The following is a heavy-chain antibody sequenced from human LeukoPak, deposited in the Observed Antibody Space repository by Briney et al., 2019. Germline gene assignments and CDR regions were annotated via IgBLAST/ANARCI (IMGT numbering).Heavy chain of an antibody. J-gene: IGHJ6*02. CDR1: GFTFSSYD. D-gene: IGHD2-15*01. Sequence: GGSLRLSCAASGFTFSSYDMHWVRQATGKGLEWVSTIGTAGDTYYPGSVKGRFTISRENAKNSLYLQMNSLRAGDTAVYYCARGAEGRSSTYRMDVWGQGTTVTVSS. V-gene: IGHV3-13*01. CDR2: IGTAGDT. CDR3: ARGAEGRSSTYRMDV.